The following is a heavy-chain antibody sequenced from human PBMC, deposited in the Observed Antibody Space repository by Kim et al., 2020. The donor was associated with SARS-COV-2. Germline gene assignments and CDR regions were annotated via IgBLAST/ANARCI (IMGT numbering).Heavy chain of an antibody. CDR1: GFKFDVQA. J-gene: IGHJ6*02. CDR3: AKGTDEESLSGVYSSHGIDL. V-gene: IGHV3-9*01. Sequence: GGSLRLSCAASGFKFDVQAMHWVRQTPGKGLEWVSGISHNSGRKAYAASVRGRITISRDNAKNSLYLQIDSLRREDTALYYCAKGTDEESLSGVYSSHGIDLWGQGTTVTVSS. CDR2: ISHNSGRK. D-gene: IGHD3-9*01.